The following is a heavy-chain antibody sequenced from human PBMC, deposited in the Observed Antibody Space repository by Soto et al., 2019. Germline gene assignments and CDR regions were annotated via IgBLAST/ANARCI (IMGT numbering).Heavy chain of an antibody. D-gene: IGHD6-19*01. V-gene: IGHV3-23*01. CDR1: GFTFSTYA. CDR2: ISGSGDST. Sequence: EVQLLESEGGLVQPGGSLRLSCAASGFTFSTYAMNWVRQAPGKGLEWVSGISGSGDSTYYADSVKGRFTVSRDNSKNTLYLQMNSLRAEDTAVFYCAKERSSGWSLDYWGQGTLVTVSS. J-gene: IGHJ4*02. CDR3: AKERSSGWSLDY.